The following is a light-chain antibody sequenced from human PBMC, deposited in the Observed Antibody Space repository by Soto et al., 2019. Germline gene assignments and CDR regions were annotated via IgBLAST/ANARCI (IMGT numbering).Light chain of an antibody. J-gene: IGLJ1*01. V-gene: IGLV1-44*01. CDR3: ASWDDSLNGPV. CDR1: SSNVGGNP. CDR2: TNT. Sequence: QYVLTQPPSASGTPGQRVTISCSGSSSNVGGNPVNWYQHVPTTAPKLLIYTNTQRPSGVPDRFSGSKSGTSASLAISGLQSEDEADYYCASWDDSLNGPVFGTGTKLTV.